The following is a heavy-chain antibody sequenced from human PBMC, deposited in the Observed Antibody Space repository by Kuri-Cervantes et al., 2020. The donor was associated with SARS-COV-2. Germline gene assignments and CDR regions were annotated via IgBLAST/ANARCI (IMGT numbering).Heavy chain of an antibody. D-gene: IGHD2-15*01. CDR1: GFTVSSNY. CDR2: IYSGGST. CDR3: ARDERWRYCSGGSCYGDYYYGMDV. J-gene: IGHJ6*02. Sequence: LSLTCAASGFTVSSNYMSWVRQAPGKGLEWVSVIYSGGSTYYADSVKGRFTISGDNSKNTLYLQMNSLRAEDTAVYYCARDERWRYCSGGSCYGDYYYGMDVWGQGTTVTVSS. V-gene: IGHV3-53*01.